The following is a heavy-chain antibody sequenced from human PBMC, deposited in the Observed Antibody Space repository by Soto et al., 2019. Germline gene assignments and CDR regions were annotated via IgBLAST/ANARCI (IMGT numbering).Heavy chain of an antibody. CDR2: IIPILGIA. CDR1: GGTFSSYT. J-gene: IGHJ1*01. Sequence: QVQLVQSGAEVKKPGSSVKVSCKASGGTFSSYTISWVRQAPGQGLEWMGRIIPILGIANYAQKFQGRVTITADKSTSTAYMELSSLRSEDTAVYYCARYPYCSSTRCRWYFQHWGQGTLVTVSS. D-gene: IGHD2-2*01. CDR3: ARYPYCSSTRCRWYFQH. V-gene: IGHV1-69*02.